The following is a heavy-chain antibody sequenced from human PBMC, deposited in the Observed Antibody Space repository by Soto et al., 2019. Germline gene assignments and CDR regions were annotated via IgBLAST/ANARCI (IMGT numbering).Heavy chain of an antibody. J-gene: IGHJ4*02. V-gene: IGHV3-33*01. CDR3: ARRGETSSPPGY. CDR1: GFTFSGYG. CDR2: ISYDGSNK. Sequence: GSLRLSCAASGFTFSGYGMHWVRQAPGKGLEWVAVISYDGSNKSYRDSVKGRFTISRDNSKNTVYLEMNSLRVEDTAVYYCARRGETSSPPGYWGQGTLVTVSS. D-gene: IGHD3-10*01.